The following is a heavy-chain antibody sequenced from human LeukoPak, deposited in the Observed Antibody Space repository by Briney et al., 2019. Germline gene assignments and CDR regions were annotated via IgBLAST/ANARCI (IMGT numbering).Heavy chain of an antibody. Sequence: ASVKVSCKASGYTFSTYGIGWVRQAPGQGLEWMGWISAYNGHTNYAQKFQGGVTMTTDTSTSTAYMELTSLTSDDTAVYYCARDKDLGAVAGTFDYWGQGTLVTVSS. V-gene: IGHV1-18*01. CDR2: ISAYNGHT. CDR1: GYTFSTYG. D-gene: IGHD6-19*01. J-gene: IGHJ4*02. CDR3: ARDKDLGAVAGTFDY.